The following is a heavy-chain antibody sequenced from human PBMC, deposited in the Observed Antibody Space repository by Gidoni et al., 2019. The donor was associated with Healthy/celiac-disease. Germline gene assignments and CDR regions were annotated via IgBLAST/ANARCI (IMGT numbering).Heavy chain of an antibody. J-gene: IGHJ6*02. CDR3: TLTTVTTGNTYYYYGMDV. D-gene: IGHD4-17*01. Sequence: GLEWVGFIRSKAYGGTTEYAASVKGRFTISRDDSKSIADLQMNSLKTEDTAVYYCTLTTVTTGNTYYYYGMDVWGQGTTVTVSS. CDR2: IRSKAYGGTT. V-gene: IGHV3-49*02.